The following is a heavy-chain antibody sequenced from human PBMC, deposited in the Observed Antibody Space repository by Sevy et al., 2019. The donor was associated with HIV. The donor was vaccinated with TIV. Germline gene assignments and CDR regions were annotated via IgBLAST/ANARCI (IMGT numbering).Heavy chain of an antibody. CDR1: GFTFSSYG. Sequence: GGSVRLSCAASGFTFSSYGMHWVRQAPGKGLEWVAVISNDGSNKYYADSVKGRFTISRDNSKNTLYLQMNSLRAEDTAVYYCAKAFSLTMDPSGDYWGQGTLVTVSS. CDR2: ISNDGSNK. J-gene: IGHJ4*02. D-gene: IGHD3-10*01. CDR3: AKAFSLTMDPSGDY. V-gene: IGHV3-30*18.